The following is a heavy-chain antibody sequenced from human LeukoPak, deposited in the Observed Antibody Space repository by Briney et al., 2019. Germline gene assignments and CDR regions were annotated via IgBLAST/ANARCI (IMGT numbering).Heavy chain of an antibody. Sequence: GGSLRLSCAASGFTFSNYVMSWVRQAPGKGLEWVSAISASGGSTYYADSVKGRFTISRDNSKNTLYLQMNSLRAEDTAVYYCANEYSKGDIWGQGTMVTVSS. V-gene: IGHV3-23*01. CDR2: ISASGGST. CDR3: ANEYSKGDI. J-gene: IGHJ3*02. CDR1: GFTFSNYV. D-gene: IGHD4-11*01.